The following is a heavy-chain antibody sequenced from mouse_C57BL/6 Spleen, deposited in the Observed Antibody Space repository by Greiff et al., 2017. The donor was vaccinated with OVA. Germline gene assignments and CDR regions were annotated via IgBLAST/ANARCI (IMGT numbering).Heavy chain of an antibody. CDR2: ISSGSSTI. CDR1: GFTFSDYG. CDR3: ARPSIYYFDY. J-gene: IGHJ2*01. V-gene: IGHV5-17*01. Sequence: EVMLVESGGGLVKPGGSLKLSCAASGFTFSDYGMHWVRQAPEKGLEWVAYISSGSSTIYYADTVKGRFTISSDNAKNTLFLQMTSLRSEDTAMYYCARPSIYYFDYWGQGTTLTVSS. D-gene: IGHD2-10*02.